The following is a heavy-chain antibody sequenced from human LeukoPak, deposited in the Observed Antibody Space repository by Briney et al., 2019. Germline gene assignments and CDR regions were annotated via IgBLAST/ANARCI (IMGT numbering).Heavy chain of an antibody. CDR1: GYTFTSYD. D-gene: IGHD2-2*01. CDR2: MNPNSGNT. J-gene: IGHJ6*03. Sequence: ASVKVSCKASGYTFTSYDINWVRQATGQGLEWMGWMNPNSGNTGYAQKFQGRVTMTRNTSISTAYMELSSLRSEDTAVYYCARKDQLLYYYYYMDVWGKGTTVTVSS. CDR3: ARKDQLLYYYYYMDV. V-gene: IGHV1-8*01.